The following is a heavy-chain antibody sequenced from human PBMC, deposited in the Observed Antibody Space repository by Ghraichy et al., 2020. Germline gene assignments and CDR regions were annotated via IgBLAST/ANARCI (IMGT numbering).Heavy chain of an antibody. CDR1: GFTFSSYA. CDR3: AREVGDY. J-gene: IGHJ4*02. CDR2: ISYDGSNK. D-gene: IGHD1-26*01. V-gene: IGHV3-30-3*01. Sequence: GGSLRLSCAASGFTFSSYAMHWVRQAPGKGLEWVAVISYDGSNKYYADSVKGRFTISRDNSKNTLYLQMNSLRAEDTAVYYCAREVGDYWGQGTLVTVSS.